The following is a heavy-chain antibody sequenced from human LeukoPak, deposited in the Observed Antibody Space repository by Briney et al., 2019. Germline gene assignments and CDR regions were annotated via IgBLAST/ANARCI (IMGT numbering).Heavy chain of an antibody. V-gene: IGHV3-30*02. CDR3: ARASGDSRGHYQGFDS. J-gene: IGHJ4*02. CDR1: GFTFSTYG. D-gene: IGHD3-22*01. CDR2: IRYDGSKK. Sequence: GGSLRLSCAASGFTFSTYGMHWVRQAPGKGLEWVAFIRYDGSKKYCADSVKGRFTISRDNSKNTLYLQINGLRDDDTAVYYCARASGDSRGHYQGFDSWGQGTLVTVSS.